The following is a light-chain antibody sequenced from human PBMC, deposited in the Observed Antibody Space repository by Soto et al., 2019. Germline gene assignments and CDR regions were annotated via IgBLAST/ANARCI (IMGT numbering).Light chain of an antibody. Sequence: QSALTQPASVSGSPGQSITISCTGTSSDVGGYNYVSWYQQHPGKAPKLMIYEVSNRPSGVSNRFSASKSGNTASLTISGLQAEDEADYYCSSYTSSSSVVIGGGTKLTVL. CDR1: SSDVGGYNY. J-gene: IGLJ2*01. V-gene: IGLV2-14*01. CDR2: EVS. CDR3: SSYTSSSSVV.